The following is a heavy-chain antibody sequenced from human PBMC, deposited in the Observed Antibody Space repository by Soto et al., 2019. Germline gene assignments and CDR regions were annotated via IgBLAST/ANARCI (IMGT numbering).Heavy chain of an antibody. V-gene: IGHV3-11*06. CDR1: GFTFSDFY. CDR2: ITSSSSYI. D-gene: IGHD6-19*01. J-gene: IGHJ4*02. CDR3: AREPGVSRGWYVDY. Sequence: PGGSLRLSCATSGFTFSDFYMSWVRQAPGKGPEWVSSITSSSSYINYADSVKGRFTISRDNAKTSLYLQMNSLRAEDTAVYYCAREPGVSRGWYVDYWGQGTLVTVSS.